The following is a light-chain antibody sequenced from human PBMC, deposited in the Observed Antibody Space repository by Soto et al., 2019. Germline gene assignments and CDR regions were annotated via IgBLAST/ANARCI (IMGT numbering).Light chain of an antibody. J-gene: IGKJ1*01. CDR2: AAS. CDR3: QQSYSTPT. V-gene: IGKV1-39*01. CDR1: QTISIY. Sequence: DIQMTQSPSSLSASVGDRVSITCRASQTISIYLNWYQQKPGKAPNLLIYAASSLQRGVPSRFSGSGSGTDFTLVISSLQPEDSATYFCQQSYSTPTFGQGTKVEIK.